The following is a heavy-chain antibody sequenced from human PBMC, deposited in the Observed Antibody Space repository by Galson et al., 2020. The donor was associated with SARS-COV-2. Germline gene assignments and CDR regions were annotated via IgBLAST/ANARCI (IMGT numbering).Heavy chain of an antibody. D-gene: IGHD6-19*01. CDR1: GYSFTDSY. Sequence: ASVKFSCKASGYSFTDSYIHWVRQAPGQGLEWMGWINPSSGATIYAQKFQGRVTMTRDTSINTAYMEMNSLKSDDTAVYYCARDRETSGWEFDYWGQGTLVTVSS. CDR2: INPSSGAT. V-gene: IGHV1-2*02. J-gene: IGHJ4*02. CDR3: ARDRETSGWEFDY.